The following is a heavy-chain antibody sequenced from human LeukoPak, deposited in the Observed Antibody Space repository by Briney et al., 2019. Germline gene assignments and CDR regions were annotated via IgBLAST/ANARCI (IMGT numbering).Heavy chain of an antibody. CDR3: ARGPRLLDY. Sequence: SETLSLTCDVYGGSFSGYYWSWIRQPPGKGLEWIGEINHSGSTNYNPSLKSRVTISVDTSKNQFSLKLSSVTAADTAVYYCARGPRLLDYWGQGTLVTVSS. J-gene: IGHJ4*02. V-gene: IGHV4-34*01. CDR1: GGSFSGYY. CDR2: INHSGST.